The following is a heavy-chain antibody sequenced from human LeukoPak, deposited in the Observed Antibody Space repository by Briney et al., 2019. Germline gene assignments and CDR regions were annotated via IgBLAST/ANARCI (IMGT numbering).Heavy chain of an antibody. CDR2: FDPDDGET. CDR1: GYTLTDLS. V-gene: IGHV1-24*01. J-gene: IGHJ4*02. Sequence: ASVTVSCMVSGYTLTDLSMHWVRQAPGKGLEWMGGFDPDDGETIYAQKFQGRVTMTEDTSTDTAYMELSSLRSEDTAVYYCATWGAVGGTVCYFDYWGQGTLVTVSS. CDR3: ATWGAVGGTVCYFDY. D-gene: IGHD6-19*01.